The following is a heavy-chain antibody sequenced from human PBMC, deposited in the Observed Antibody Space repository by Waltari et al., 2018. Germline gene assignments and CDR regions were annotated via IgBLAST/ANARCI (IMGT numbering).Heavy chain of an antibody. CDR1: GGSFSGYY. CDR3: ARGRAGLGVAGNYYYYYYMDV. D-gene: IGHD6-19*01. Sequence: QVQLQQWGAGLLKPSETLSLTCAVYGGSFSGYYWSWIRQPPGKGLEWIGEINHSGSTNYNPSLKSRVTISVDTSKNQFSLKLSSVTAADTAVYYCARGRAGLGVAGNYYYYYYMDVWGKGTTVTVSS. CDR2: INHSGST. V-gene: IGHV4-34*01. J-gene: IGHJ6*03.